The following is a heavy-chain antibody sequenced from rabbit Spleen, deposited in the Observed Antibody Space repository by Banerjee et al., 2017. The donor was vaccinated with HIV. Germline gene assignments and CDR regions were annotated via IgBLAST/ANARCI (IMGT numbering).Heavy chain of an antibody. CDR2: IYGAKGST. D-gene: IGHD1-1*01. V-gene: IGHV1S45*01. CDR3: ARDLVAVIGWNFGL. Sequence: QEHLTETGGGLVQPGGSLTLSCKASGFDFTNYYISWVRQAPGKGLEWIGIIYGAKGSTVYASWAKGRFTMSRTSSTTVTLQMTSLTVSDSASYFCARDLVAVIGWNFGLWGPGTFVTVS. J-gene: IGHJ6*01. CDR1: GFDFTNYY.